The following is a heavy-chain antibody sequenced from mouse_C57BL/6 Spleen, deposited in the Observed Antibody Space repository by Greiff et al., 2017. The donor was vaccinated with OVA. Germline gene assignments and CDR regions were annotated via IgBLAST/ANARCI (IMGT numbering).Heavy chain of an antibody. J-gene: IGHJ2*01. Sequence: QAQLKQPGAELVMPGASVKLSCKASGYTFTSYWMHWVKQRPGQGLEWIGEIDPSDSYTNYNQKFKGKSTLTVDKSSSTAYMQLSSLTSEDSAVYYCARRDDGYYYFDYWGQGTTLTVSS. V-gene: IGHV1-69*01. CDR1: GYTFTSYW. CDR3: ARRDDGYYYFDY. CDR2: IDPSDSYT. D-gene: IGHD2-3*01.